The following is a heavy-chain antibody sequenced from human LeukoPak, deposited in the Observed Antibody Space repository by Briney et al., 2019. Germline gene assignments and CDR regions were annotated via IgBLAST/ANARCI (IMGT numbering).Heavy chain of an antibody. CDR1: GYTFTSYY. V-gene: IGHV1-46*01. CDR2: INPSGGST. D-gene: IGHD3-22*01. Sequence: ASVKVSCKASGYTFTSYYMHWVRQAPGQGLEWMGIINPSGGSTSYAQKFQGRVTMTRDTSTSTVYMELSSLRSEDTAVYYCARVYDSSGYDPFGAFDIWGQGTMVTVSS. J-gene: IGHJ3*02. CDR3: ARVYDSSGYDPFGAFDI.